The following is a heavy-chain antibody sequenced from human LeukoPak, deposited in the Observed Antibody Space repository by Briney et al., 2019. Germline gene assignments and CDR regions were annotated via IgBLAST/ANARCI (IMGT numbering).Heavy chain of an antibody. D-gene: IGHD3-10*01. Sequence: GASVKVSCKASGGTFSSYAISWVRQAPGQGLEWMGGIIPIFGTANYAQKFQGRVTITADESTSTAYMELSSLRSEDTAVYYCARENLTTRPYTMAFDYWGQGTLVTVSS. CDR1: GGTFSSYA. V-gene: IGHV1-69*13. CDR3: ARENLTTRPYTMAFDY. J-gene: IGHJ4*02. CDR2: IIPIFGTA.